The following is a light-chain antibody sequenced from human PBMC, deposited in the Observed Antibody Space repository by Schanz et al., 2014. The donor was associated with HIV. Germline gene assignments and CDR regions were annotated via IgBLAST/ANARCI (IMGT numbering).Light chain of an antibody. CDR1: QSISNY. J-gene: IGKJ1*01. Sequence: DIQMTQSPSTLSASVGDRVTITCRASQSISNYLAWYQQKPGKAPKLLIYKASSLESGVPSRFSGSGSGTEFTLTISRLQPEDLATYYCQQYNSYQFGQGTKVEI. CDR3: QQYNSYQ. V-gene: IGKV1-5*03. CDR2: KAS.